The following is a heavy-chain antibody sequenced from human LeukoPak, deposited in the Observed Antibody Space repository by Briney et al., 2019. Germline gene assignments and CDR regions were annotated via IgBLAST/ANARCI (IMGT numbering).Heavy chain of an antibody. V-gene: IGHV4-59*08. CDR2: IYYSGST. Sequence: LETLSLTCTVSGGSISSHYWSWVRQPPGKGLEWIGYIYYSGSTNYNPSLKSRVTISVDTSKNQFSLKLSSVTAADTAVYYCARRGSYYSFDYWGQGTLVTVSS. J-gene: IGHJ4*02. CDR3: ARRGSYYSFDY. D-gene: IGHD1-26*01. CDR1: GGSISSHY.